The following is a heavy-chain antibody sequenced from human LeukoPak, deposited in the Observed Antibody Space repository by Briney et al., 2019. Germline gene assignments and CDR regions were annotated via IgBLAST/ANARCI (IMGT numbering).Heavy chain of an antibody. CDR1: GGSISSSIYY. D-gene: IGHD3/OR15-3a*01. CDR3: ARAPVYEFPIDY. CDR2: IYYSGST. J-gene: IGHJ4*02. Sequence: SETLSLTCTVSGGSISSSIYYWGWIRQPPGKGLEWIGSIYYSGSTYYNPSLKSRVTISVDTSKNQFSLKLSSVTAADTAVYYCARAPVYEFPIDYWGQGTLVTVSS. V-gene: IGHV4-39*01.